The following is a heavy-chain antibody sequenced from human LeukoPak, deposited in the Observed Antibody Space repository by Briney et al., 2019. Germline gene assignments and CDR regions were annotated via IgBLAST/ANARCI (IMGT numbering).Heavy chain of an antibody. CDR1: GFTFSSYS. CDR2: ISSSSSYI. V-gene: IGHV3-21*01. J-gene: IGHJ4*02. CDR3: ARDHCSSTSCYTLVDY. Sequence: GGSLRLSCAASGFTFSSYSMNWVRQAPGKGLEWVSSISSSSSYIYYADSVKGRFTISRDNAKNSLYLQMNSLRAEDTAVYYCARDHCSSTSCYTLVDYWGQGTLVTVSS. D-gene: IGHD2-2*02.